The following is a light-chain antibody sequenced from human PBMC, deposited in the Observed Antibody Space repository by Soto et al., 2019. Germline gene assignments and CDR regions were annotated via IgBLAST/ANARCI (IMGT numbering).Light chain of an antibody. CDR1: NSDVGGYNY. CDR2: EVC. Sequence: QSALTQPASVSGSPGQSITISCTGTNSDVGGYNYVSWYQQHPGKAPELMIYEVCHRPSGVSNRFSGSKSDNTASLTISGLQAEDEADYYCSSYTSISTLYVFGTGTKVTVL. V-gene: IGLV2-14*01. CDR3: SSYTSISTLYV. J-gene: IGLJ1*01.